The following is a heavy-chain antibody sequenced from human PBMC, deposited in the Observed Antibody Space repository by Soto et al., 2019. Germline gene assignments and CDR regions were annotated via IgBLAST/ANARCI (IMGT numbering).Heavy chain of an antibody. J-gene: IGHJ5*02. CDR1: GGSISGYY. CDR2: IYYSGST. D-gene: IGHD5-18*01. V-gene: IGHV4-30-4*08. CDR3: ARCGYSYGFGVNWFDP. Sequence: SETLSLTCTVSGGSISGYYWSWIRQPPGKGLEWIGYIYYSGSTYYNPSLKSRVTISVDTSKNQFSLKLSSVTAADTAVYYCARCGYSYGFGVNWFDPWGQGTLVTVSS.